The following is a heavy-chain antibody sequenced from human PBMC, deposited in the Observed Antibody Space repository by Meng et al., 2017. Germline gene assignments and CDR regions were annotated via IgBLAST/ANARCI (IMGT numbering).Heavy chain of an antibody. V-gene: IGHV4-34*01. J-gene: IGHJ4*02. CDR3: ARRGIAARPFYY. Sequence: VQLQQGGAGLLKPSETLSLTCSVYGGSFSGYYWSWIRQPPGKGLEWIGEINHSGSTNYNPSLKSRVTISVDTSKNQFSLKLSSVTAADTAVYYCARRGIAARPFYYWGQGTLVTVSS. D-gene: IGHD6-6*01. CDR1: GGSFSGYY. CDR2: INHSGST.